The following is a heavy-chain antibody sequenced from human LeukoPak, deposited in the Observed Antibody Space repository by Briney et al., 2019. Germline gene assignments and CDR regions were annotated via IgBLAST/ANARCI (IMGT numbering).Heavy chain of an antibody. CDR2: IYYSGST. CDR3: ARDMGGYDFWSGYYTKNWFDP. V-gene: IGHV4-39*07. CDR1: GGSISSSSYY. Sequence: SETLSLTCTVSGGSISSSSYYWGWIRQPPEKGLEWIGSIYYSGSTYYNPSLKSRVTISVDKSKNQFSLKLSSVTAADTAVYYCARDMGGYDFWSGYYTKNWFDPWGQGTLVTVSS. D-gene: IGHD3-3*01. J-gene: IGHJ5*02.